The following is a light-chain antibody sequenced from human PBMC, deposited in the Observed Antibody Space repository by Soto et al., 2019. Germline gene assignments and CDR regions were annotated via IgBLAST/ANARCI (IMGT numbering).Light chain of an antibody. Sequence: EIVFTPSPATPSLSPGERATLSCRASQSVSSYLAWYQKKPGQDPRILIYDASNRATGIPARFSGSGSGTDFNLTISRLETEDFAVYYCQQRSNWIWTFGQGTKVDIK. CDR2: DAS. CDR3: QQRSNWIWT. J-gene: IGKJ1*01. CDR1: QSVSSY. V-gene: IGKV3-11*01.